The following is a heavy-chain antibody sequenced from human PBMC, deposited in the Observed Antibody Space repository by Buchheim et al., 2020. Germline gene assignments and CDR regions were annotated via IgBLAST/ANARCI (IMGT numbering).Heavy chain of an antibody. V-gene: IGHV3-33*01. D-gene: IGHD6-13*01. J-gene: IGHJ6*02. CDR3: ARDRGSSWYYGMDV. CDR1: GFTFSSYG. CDR2: IWYDGSNK. Sequence: QVQLVESGGGVVQPGRSLRLSCTASGFTFSSYGMHWVRQAPGKGLEWVAVIWYDGSNKYYADSVKGRFTISRDNSKNTLYLQMNSLRAEDTAVYYCARDRGSSWYYGMDVWGQGTT.